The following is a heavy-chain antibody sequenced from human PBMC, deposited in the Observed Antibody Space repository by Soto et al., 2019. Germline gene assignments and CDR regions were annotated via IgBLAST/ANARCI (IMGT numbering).Heavy chain of an antibody. Sequence: ASVKGSCKASGYSFTAYFIPWVRPAPGQGLEWVGIVHPSCGNTNYAQKFQGRVTMTWDTSTTTVYMELSSLRSDDTAVYYCARTPSSSSSFFFDYWGQGTPVTVSS. CDR1: GYSFTAYF. D-gene: IGHD2-2*01. V-gene: IGHV1-46*01. CDR3: ARTPSSSSSFFFDY. J-gene: IGHJ4*02. CDR2: VHPSCGNT.